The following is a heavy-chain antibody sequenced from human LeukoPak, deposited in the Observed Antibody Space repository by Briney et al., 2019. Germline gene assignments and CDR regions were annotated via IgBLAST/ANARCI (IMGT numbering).Heavy chain of an antibody. V-gene: IGHV4-39*01. CDR1: GDSVSRSDSY. D-gene: IGHD3-22*01. CDR3: ARRRYYDGSGYLE. Sequence: SETLSLTXSVSGDSVSRSDSYWDWIRQPPGKGLDWIGTIYYSGRTYYSPSLKSRVTMSVDPSNNQFSLTLRSVTAADTALYYCARRRYYDGSGYLEWGQGTLLSVSS. CDR2: IYYSGRT. J-gene: IGHJ1*01.